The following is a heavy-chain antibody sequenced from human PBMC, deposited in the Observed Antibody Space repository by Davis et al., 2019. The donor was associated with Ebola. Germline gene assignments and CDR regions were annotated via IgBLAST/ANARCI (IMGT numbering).Heavy chain of an antibody. CDR2: ISAYNGNT. V-gene: IGHV1-18*01. D-gene: IGHD6-6*01. CDR3: ARSRGSSGPYYGMDV. CDR1: GYTFTSYG. J-gene: IGHJ6*02. Sequence: ASVKVSCKASGYTFTSYGISWVRQAPGQGLEWMGWISAYNGNTNYAQKFQGWVTMTRDTSISTAYMELSRLRSDDTAVYYCARSRGSSGPYYGMDVWGQGTTVTVSS.